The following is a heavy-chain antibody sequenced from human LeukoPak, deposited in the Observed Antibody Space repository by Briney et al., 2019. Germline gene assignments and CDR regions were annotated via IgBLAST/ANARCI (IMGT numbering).Heavy chain of an antibody. CDR3: AREEGESAYCGGDCYNYYYYGMDV. CDR1: GFTFSSYA. D-gene: IGHD2-21*02. CDR2: ISYDGSNK. Sequence: GGSLRLSCAASGFTFSSYAMHWVRQAPGKGLEWVAVISYDGSNKYYADSVKGRFTISRDSSKNTLYLQMNSLRAEDTAAYYCAREEGESAYCGGDCYNYYYYGMDVWGQGTTVTVSS. J-gene: IGHJ6*02. V-gene: IGHV3-30-3*01.